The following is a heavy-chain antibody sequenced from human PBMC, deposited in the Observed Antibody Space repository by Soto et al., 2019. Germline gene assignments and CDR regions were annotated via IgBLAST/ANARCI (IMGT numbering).Heavy chain of an antibody. V-gene: IGHV4-34*01. D-gene: IGHD6-19*01. CDR3: ARVKAYSSGWYHNFDY. CDR1: GGSFSGYY. Sequence: PSETLSLTCAVYGGSFSGYYWSWIRQPPGKGLEWIGEINHSGSTNYNPSLKSRVTISVDTSKNQFSLKLSSVTAADMAVYYCARVKAYSSGWYHNFDYWGQGTLVTVSS. J-gene: IGHJ4*02. CDR2: INHSGST.